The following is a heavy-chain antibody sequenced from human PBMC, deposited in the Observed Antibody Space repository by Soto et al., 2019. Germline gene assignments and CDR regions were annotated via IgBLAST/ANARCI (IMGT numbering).Heavy chain of an antibody. Sequence: EVQLLESGGGLVQPGGSLRLSCVASGFTFSSYAMRWVRQAPVKGLEWVSAISGSGGSTYYADSVKGRFTISRDNSKNTLYLQMNSLSAEDTAVDHCARRGSGSYYDYWGQGTRVTVSS. J-gene: IGHJ4*02. D-gene: IGHD1-26*01. CDR1: GFTFSSYA. V-gene: IGHV3-23*01. CDR3: ARRGSGSYYDY. CDR2: ISGSGGST.